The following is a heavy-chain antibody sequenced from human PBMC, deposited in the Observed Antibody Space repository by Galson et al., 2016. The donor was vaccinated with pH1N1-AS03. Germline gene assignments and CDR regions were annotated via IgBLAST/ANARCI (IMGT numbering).Heavy chain of an antibody. J-gene: IGHJ4*02. Sequence: SLRLSCAASGFIFSNYAMSWVRQAPGKGLEWVSAITSRGSTYYADSVKRRFTISRDNSKNTLYLQMNSLRAEDTAVYYCAKDPIQYGDYVWYFDYWGQGTLVTVSS. D-gene: IGHD4-17*01. CDR2: ITSRGST. CDR3: AKDPIQYGDYVWYFDY. V-gene: IGHV3-23*01. CDR1: GFIFSNYA.